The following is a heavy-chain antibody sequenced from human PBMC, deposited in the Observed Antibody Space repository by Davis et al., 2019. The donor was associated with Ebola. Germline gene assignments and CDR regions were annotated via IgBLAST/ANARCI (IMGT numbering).Heavy chain of an antibody. CDR1: GYIFTNHA. CDR3: ARLGTSADYYAMDV. J-gene: IGHJ6*02. CDR2: ISTGNGNA. Sequence: ASVKVSCKASGYIFTNHAMHWVRQAPGQRLEWMGWISTGNGNARYSQKFQGRVTITRDTSATTAYIELSSLRSEDTAVYYCARLGTSADYYAMDVWGQGTTVTVSS. V-gene: IGHV1-3*04.